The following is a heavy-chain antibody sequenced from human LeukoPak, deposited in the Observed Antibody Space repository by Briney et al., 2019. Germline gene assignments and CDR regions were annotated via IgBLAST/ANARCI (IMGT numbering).Heavy chain of an antibody. V-gene: IGHV4-34*01. J-gene: IGHJ4*02. CDR3: ARHRSKWLQSSFDY. CDR1: GESFSGYY. D-gene: IGHD5-24*01. CDR2: INYSGST. Sequence: SETLSLTCAVYGESFSGYYWSWIRQPPGKGLEWIGEINYSGSTNYNPSLKSRVTISVDTSKNQFSLKLSSVTAADTAVYYCARHRSKWLQSSFDYWGQGALVTVSS.